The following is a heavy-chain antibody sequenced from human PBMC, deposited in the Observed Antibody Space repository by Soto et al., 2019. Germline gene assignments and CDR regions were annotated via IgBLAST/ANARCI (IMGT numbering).Heavy chain of an antibody. CDR2: IYWDDDE. V-gene: IGHV2-5*02. CDR3: TLLEVFDIMAKDAFDI. J-gene: IGHJ3*02. CDR1: GFSLSTSGVG. D-gene: IGHD5-12*01. Sequence: QITLKESCPTLVKSTQTLTLTCTFSGFSLSTSGVGVGWIRQPPGKPLEWLALIYWDDDERYSPSLKSRLTITKDTAKSQVVVTMTNMDPVDTATYYCTLLEVFDIMAKDAFDIWGQGTMITVSS.